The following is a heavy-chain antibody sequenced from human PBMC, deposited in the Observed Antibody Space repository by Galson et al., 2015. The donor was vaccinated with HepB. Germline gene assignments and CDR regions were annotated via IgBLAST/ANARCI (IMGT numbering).Heavy chain of an antibody. CDR2: AYHSGGT. CDR1: GDSISNDRW. CDR3: ARAKEGRGYFDY. D-gene: IGHD3-10*01. J-gene: IGHJ4*02. V-gene: IGHV4-4*02. Sequence: SETLSLTCAVSGDSISNDRWWSWVRQPPGEGLEWIGEAYHSGGTNYRTSLKSRVTISVDKSKNQFSLKSTSVTAADTAVYYCARAKEGRGYFDYWGQGTLVTVSS.